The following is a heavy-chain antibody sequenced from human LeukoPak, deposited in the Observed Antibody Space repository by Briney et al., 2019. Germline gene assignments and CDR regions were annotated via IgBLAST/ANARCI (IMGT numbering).Heavy chain of an antibody. J-gene: IGHJ4*02. Sequence: GGSPRLSCAASGFTFSTYWMHWVRQAPGKGLVWVARSNSDGSATIYADSVKGRFVISRDNSKNTLYLQMSSLRVEDTAMYYCAREWRGFEDYWGQGTLVTVSS. CDR1: GFTFSTYW. CDR3: AREWRGFEDY. D-gene: IGHD3-9*01. V-gene: IGHV3-74*01. CDR2: SNSDGSAT.